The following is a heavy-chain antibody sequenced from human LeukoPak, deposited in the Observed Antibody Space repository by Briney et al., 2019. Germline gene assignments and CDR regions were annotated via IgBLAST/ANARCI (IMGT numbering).Heavy chain of an antibody. CDR1: GGTFSGYY. J-gene: IGHJ4*02. CDR3: AREDGFDY. D-gene: IGHD2-8*01. V-gene: IGHV4-4*08. CDR2: IYTSGST. Sequence: SETLSLTCAVYGGTFSGYYWSWIRQPPGKGLEWIGRIYTSGSTNYNPSLKSRVTISVDTSKNQFSLKLSSVTAADTAVYYCAREDGFDYWGQGTLVTVSS.